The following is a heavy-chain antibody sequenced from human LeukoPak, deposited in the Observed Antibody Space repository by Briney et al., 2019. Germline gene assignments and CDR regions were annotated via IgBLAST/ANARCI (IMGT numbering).Heavy chain of an antibody. Sequence: PSETLSLACTVSGGSISSSSYYWGWIRQPPGKGLEWIGSIYYSGSTYYNPSLKSRVTISVDTSKNQFSLKLSSVTAADTAVYYCARQYRTGGYYGMDVWGQGTTVTVSS. CDR3: ARQYRTGGYYGMDV. V-gene: IGHV4-39*01. J-gene: IGHJ6*02. D-gene: IGHD1/OR15-1a*01. CDR1: GGSISSSSYY. CDR2: IYYSGST.